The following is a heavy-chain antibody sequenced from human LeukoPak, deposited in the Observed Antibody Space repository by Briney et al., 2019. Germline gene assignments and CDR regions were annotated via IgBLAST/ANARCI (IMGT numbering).Heavy chain of an antibody. D-gene: IGHD4-11*01. V-gene: IGHV3-30-3*01. J-gene: IGHJ4*02. CDR1: GFTFSSYA. CDR3: DLPTNFDY. CDR2: ISYDGSNK. Sequence: GRSLRLSCAASGFTFSSYAMHWVRQAPGKGLEWVAVISYDGSNKYYADSVKGRFTISRDNSKNTLYLQMNSLRAEDTAVYYCDLPTNFDYWGQGTLVTVSS.